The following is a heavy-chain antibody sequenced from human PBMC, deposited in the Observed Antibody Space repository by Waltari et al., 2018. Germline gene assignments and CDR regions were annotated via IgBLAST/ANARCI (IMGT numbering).Heavy chain of an antibody. CDR2: IYTSGST. V-gene: IGHV4-61*09. Sequence: QVQLQESGPGLVKPSQTLSLTCTVSGGSISSGSYYWSWIRQPAGKGLEWIGYIYTSGSTNYNPSLKSRVTISVDTSKNQFSLKLSSVTAADTAVYYCARDRYIVVVVAARYFDYWGQGTLVTVSS. J-gene: IGHJ4*02. D-gene: IGHD2-15*01. CDR3: ARDRYIVVVVAARYFDY. CDR1: GGSISSGSYY.